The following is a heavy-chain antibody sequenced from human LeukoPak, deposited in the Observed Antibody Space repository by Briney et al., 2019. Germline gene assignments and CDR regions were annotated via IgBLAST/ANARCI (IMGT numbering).Heavy chain of an antibody. CDR1: GFTFSSYA. V-gene: IGHV3-23*01. CDR3: ARDPIAVTFFDY. J-gene: IGHJ4*02. CDR2: ISGSGGST. D-gene: IGHD6-19*01. Sequence: GGSLRLSCAASGFTFSSYAMSWVRQAPGKGLEWVSAISGSGGSTYYADSVKGRFTISRDNSKNTLYLQMNSLRAEDTAVYYCARDPIAVTFFDYWGQGTLVTVSS.